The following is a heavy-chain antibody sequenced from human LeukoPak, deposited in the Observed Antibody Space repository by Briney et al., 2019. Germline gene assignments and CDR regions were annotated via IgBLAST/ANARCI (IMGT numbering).Heavy chain of an antibody. D-gene: IGHD3/OR15-3a*01. CDR3: ARLGLVRNFDY. CDR2: ISSSSSTI. Sequence: PGGSLRLSCAASGFTVSNNYMSWVRQAPGKGLEWVSYISSSSSTIYYADSVKGRFTISRDNAKNSLYLQMNSLRAEDTAVYYCARLGLVRNFDYWGQGTLVTVSS. J-gene: IGHJ4*02. CDR1: GFTVSNNY. V-gene: IGHV3-48*01.